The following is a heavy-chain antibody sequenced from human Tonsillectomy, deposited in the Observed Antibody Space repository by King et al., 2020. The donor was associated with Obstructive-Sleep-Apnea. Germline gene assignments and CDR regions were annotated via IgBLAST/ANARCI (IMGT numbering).Heavy chain of an antibody. CDR1: GYSFTSYW. J-gene: IGHJ5*02. D-gene: IGHD3-10*01. Sequence: VQLVESGAEVKKPGESLKISCKGSGYSFTSYWIGWVRQMPGKGLEWMGIIYPGDSDTRYSPSFQGQVTISADKSISTAYLQGSSLKASDTAMYYCAGGGITMVRGVIIRGWFDPWGQGTLVTVSS. CDR3: AGGGITMVRGVIIRGWFDP. V-gene: IGHV5-51*01. CDR2: IYPGDSDT.